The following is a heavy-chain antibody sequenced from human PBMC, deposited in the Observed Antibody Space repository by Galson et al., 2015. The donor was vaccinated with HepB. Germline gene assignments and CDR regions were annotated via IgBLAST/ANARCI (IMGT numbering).Heavy chain of an antibody. CDR1: GFTFSSYW. J-gene: IGHJ4*02. CDR2: INQHGTEK. Sequence: SLRLSCAASGFTFSSYWMTWVRRAPGKGLEWVANINQHGTEKYYVDSVKGRFTISRDNAKNSLYLQMNSLRAEDTAVYFCARDGGDSNSDYWGQGTLVTVSS. D-gene: IGHD3-16*01. V-gene: IGHV3-7*01. CDR3: ARDGGDSNSDY.